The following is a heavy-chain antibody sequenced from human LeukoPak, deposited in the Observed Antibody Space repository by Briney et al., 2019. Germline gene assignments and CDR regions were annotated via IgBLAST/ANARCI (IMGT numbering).Heavy chain of an antibody. J-gene: IGHJ4*02. CDR1: GFTFSDHY. CDR2: ISDDGRAI. Sequence: GGSLRLSCAASGFTFSDHYMSWIRQAPGKGLEWLCYISDDGRAIYYADSVKGRLTLSRDNSQNSLSLLMSSLRAEDTAVYYCARESKGLSVPFDFWGQGTLVTVSS. D-gene: IGHD2-2*01. CDR3: ARESKGLSVPFDF. V-gene: IGHV3-11*01.